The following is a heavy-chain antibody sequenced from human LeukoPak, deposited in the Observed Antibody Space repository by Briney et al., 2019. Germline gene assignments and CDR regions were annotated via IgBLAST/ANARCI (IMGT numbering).Heavy chain of an antibody. CDR3: ARVRPGQWLVQTGTMFDY. D-gene: IGHD6-19*01. Sequence: VASVKVSCKASGYTFTGYYMHWVRQAPGQGLEWMGWINPNSGGTNYAQKFQGRVTMTRDTSISTAYMELSRLRSDDTAVYYCARVRPGQWLVQTGTMFDYWGQGTLVTVSS. J-gene: IGHJ4*02. V-gene: IGHV1-2*02. CDR1: GYTFTGYY. CDR2: INPNSGGT.